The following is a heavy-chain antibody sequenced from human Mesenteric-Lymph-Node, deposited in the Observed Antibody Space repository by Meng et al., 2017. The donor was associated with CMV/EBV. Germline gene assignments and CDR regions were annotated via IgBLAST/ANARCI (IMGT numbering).Heavy chain of an antibody. J-gene: IGHJ4*02. CDR1: GFTLSSYW. CDR3: AKDRYSGTHTYFDY. Sequence: GGSLRLSCAASGFTLSSYWMHWVRQGPGKGLEWLSYISSSGSTIYYADSVKGRFTISRDNAKNSLYLQMNSLKPEDTAVYYCAKDRYSGTHTYFDYWGQGTLVTVSS. D-gene: IGHD1-26*01. V-gene: IGHV3-48*04. CDR2: ISSSGSTI.